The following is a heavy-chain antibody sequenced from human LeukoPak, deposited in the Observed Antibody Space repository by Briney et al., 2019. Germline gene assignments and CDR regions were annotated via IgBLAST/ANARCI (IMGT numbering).Heavy chain of an antibody. Sequence: PGRSLRLSCAASGFTFSSYAMHWVRQAPGKGLEWVAVISYDGSNKYYADSVKGRFTISRDNSKNTLYLQMNSLRAEDTAVYYCARDLNGSGSASVYMDVWGKGTTVTVSS. D-gene: IGHD3-10*01. J-gene: IGHJ6*03. CDR1: GFTFSSYA. CDR3: ARDLNGSGSASVYMDV. CDR2: ISYDGSNK. V-gene: IGHV3-30-3*01.